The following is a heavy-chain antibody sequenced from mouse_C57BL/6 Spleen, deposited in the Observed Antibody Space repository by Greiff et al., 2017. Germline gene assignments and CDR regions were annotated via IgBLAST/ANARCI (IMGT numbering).Heavy chain of an antibody. Sequence: QVQLQQPGAELVRPGTSVKLSCKASGYTFTSYWMHWVKQRPGQGLEWIGVIDPSDSYTNYNQKFKGKATLTVDTSSSTAYMQLSSLTSEGSAVYYCARGYDDYWGQGTTLTVSS. D-gene: IGHD2-3*01. CDR3: ARGYDDY. J-gene: IGHJ2*01. CDR1: GYTFTSYW. CDR2: IDPSDSYT. V-gene: IGHV1-59*01.